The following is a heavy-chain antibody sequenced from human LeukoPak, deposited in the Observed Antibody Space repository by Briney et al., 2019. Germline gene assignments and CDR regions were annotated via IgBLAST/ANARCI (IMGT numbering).Heavy chain of an antibody. D-gene: IGHD3-3*01. CDR3: AKSVYDFWSGYGY. Sequence: GGSLRLSCAASGFTFSSYWMTWVRQAPGKGLEWVANIKQDGSEAYYVDSVKGRFTVSRDNAKNSLYLQMNSLRAEDTAVYYCAKSVYDFWSGYGYWGQGTLVTVSS. CDR1: GFTFSSYW. V-gene: IGHV3-7*03. CDR2: IKQDGSEA. J-gene: IGHJ4*02.